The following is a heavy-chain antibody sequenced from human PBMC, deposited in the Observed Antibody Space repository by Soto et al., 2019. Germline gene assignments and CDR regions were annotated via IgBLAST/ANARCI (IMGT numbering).Heavy chain of an antibody. CDR2: IIPIFGTA. CDR3: ARYYYDSSGYYLFDY. D-gene: IGHD3-22*01. CDR1: GGTFSSYA. Sequence: ASVKVSCKASGGTFSSYAISWVRQAPGQGLEWMGGIIPIFGTANYAQKFQGRVTITADKSTSTAYMELSSLRSEDTAVYYCARYYYDSSGYYLFDYWGQGXLVTVSS. J-gene: IGHJ4*02. V-gene: IGHV1-69*06.